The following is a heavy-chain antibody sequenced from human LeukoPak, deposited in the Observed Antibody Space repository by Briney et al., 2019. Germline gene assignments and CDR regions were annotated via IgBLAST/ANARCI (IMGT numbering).Heavy chain of an antibody. CDR2: INHSGST. D-gene: IGHD3-22*01. CDR1: GGSFSGYY. CDR3: ARATYYYDSSGYSPHFDY. Sequence: SETLSLTCAVYGGSFSGYYWSWIRQPPGEGLEWIGEINHSGSTNYNPSLKSRVTISVDTSKNQFSLKLSSVTAADTAVYYCARATYYYDSSGYSPHFDYWGQGTLVTVSS. V-gene: IGHV4-34*01. J-gene: IGHJ4*02.